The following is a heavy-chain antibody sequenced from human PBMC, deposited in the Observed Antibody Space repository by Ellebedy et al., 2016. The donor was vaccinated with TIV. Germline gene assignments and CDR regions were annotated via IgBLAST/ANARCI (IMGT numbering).Heavy chain of an antibody. Sequence: GESLKISCAASAFTFSSFAITWVRHAPGKGLEWVSGISGGGGSTYYADSVKGRFTISRDNSKNTLFLQMNSLRAEDTAVYYCARGVRYSSGQDAYDIWGQGTMVTVSS. D-gene: IGHD6-19*01. V-gene: IGHV3-23*01. CDR1: AFTFSSFA. J-gene: IGHJ3*02. CDR3: ARGVRYSSGQDAYDI. CDR2: ISGGGGST.